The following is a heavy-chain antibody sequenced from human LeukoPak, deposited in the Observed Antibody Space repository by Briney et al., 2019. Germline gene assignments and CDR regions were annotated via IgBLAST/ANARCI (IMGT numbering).Heavy chain of an antibody. CDR2: IYHSGST. CDR3: ARDSTFGYGSGSYYKKYWFDP. V-gene: IGHV4-30-2*01. CDR1: GGSISSSSYY. D-gene: IGHD3-10*01. Sequence: SETLSLTCTVSGGSISSSSYYWSWIRQPPGKGLEWIGYIYHSGSTYYNPSLKSRVTISVDTSKNQFSLKLSSVTAADTAVYYCARDSTFGYGSGSYYKKYWFDPWGQGTLVTVSS. J-gene: IGHJ5*02.